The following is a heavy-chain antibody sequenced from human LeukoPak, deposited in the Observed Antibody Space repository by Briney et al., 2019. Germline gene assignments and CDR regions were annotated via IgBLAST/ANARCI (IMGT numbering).Heavy chain of an antibody. CDR2: ISGSGGST. CDR3: AKGPRALEHSTQRFGN. Sequence: GGSLRLSCVVSGFTFTNYAMTWVRQAPGKGLEWVSAISGSGGSTYYADSVKGRFTISRDNSKDTLYLQMNSLRAEDTAVYYCAKGPRALEHSTQRFGNWGQGTLVTVSS. CDR1: GFTFTNYA. D-gene: IGHD1/OR15-1a*01. J-gene: IGHJ4*02. V-gene: IGHV3-23*01.